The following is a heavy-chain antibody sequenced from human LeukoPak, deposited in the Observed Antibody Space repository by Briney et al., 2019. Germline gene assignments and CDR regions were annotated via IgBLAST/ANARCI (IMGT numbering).Heavy chain of an antibody. Sequence: PSETLSLPCTVSGGSINIRNYYWAWIRQPPGRQLEWIGSVYSSGSLYYNPSLKSRVTILVDTSKNQFSLKLNSVTAADTAVYYCARDRRQRDYFDFWGQGARVSVSS. J-gene: IGHJ4*02. CDR1: GGSINIRNYY. D-gene: IGHD1-1*01. CDR2: VYSSGSL. V-gene: IGHV4-39*07. CDR3: ARDRRQRDYFDF.